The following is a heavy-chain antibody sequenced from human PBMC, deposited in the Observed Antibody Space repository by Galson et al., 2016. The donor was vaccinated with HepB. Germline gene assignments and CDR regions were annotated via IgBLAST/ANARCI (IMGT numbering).Heavy chain of an antibody. Sequence: SVKVSCKASGYTFTNYYMHWVRQAPGQGLEWMGWINPKSGSTTYAQKFQGRVTMTGDTSLSTAYMELSRLTSEDTAVYYCASKHCRGVDCHLPFFDFWGQGSLVTVSS. J-gene: IGHJ4*02. D-gene: IGHD2-15*01. CDR1: GYTFTNYY. CDR2: INPKSGST. CDR3: ASKHCRGVDCHLPFFDF. V-gene: IGHV1-2*02.